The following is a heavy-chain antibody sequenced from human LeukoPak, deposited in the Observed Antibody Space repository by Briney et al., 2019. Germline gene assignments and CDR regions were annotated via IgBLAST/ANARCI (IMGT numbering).Heavy chain of an antibody. CDR2: INHNGNVN. Sequence: GGSLRLSCAASGFTFSSYWMNWARQAPGKGLEWVASINHNGNVNYYVDSVKGRFTISRDNAKNSLYLQMSNLRAQDTAVYFCARGGGLDVWGQGATVTVSS. J-gene: IGHJ6*02. D-gene: IGHD3-16*01. CDR1: GFTFSSYW. V-gene: IGHV3-7*03. CDR3: ARGGGLDV.